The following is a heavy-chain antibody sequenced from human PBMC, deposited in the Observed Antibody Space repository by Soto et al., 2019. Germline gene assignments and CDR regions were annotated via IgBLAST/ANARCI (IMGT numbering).Heavy chain of an antibody. Sequence: SGKVCCKASGGTFSSYAISWVRQAPGQGLEWMGGIIPIFGTANYAQKFQGRVTITADESTSTAYMELSSLRSEDTAVYYCARSFEYNLLYVGFDYWGQGTLVTVSS. CDR1: GGTFSSYA. CDR2: IIPIFGTA. D-gene: IGHD2-8*01. V-gene: IGHV1-69*13. CDR3: ARSFEYNLLYVGFDY. J-gene: IGHJ4*02.